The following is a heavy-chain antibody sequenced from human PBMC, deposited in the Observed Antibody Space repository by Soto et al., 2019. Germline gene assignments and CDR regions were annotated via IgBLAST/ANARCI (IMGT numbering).Heavy chain of an antibody. CDR1: GYTFTNYD. J-gene: IGHJ6*02. CDR2: IIPIFGTA. D-gene: IGHD1-1*01. Sequence: SVKVSCKTSGYTFTNYDINWVRQAPGQGLEWMGGIIPIFGTANYAQKFQGRVTITADESTSTAYMELSSLRSEDTAVYYCASPTKPLYYYYGMDVWGQGTTVNVS. V-gene: IGHV1-69*13. CDR3: ASPTKPLYYYYGMDV.